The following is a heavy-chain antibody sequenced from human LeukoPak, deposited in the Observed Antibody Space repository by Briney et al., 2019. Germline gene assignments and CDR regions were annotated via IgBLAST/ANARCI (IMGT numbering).Heavy chain of an antibody. V-gene: IGHV3-23*01. CDR2: ISGSGGST. CDR3: ARFWSGYYVFDY. CDR1: GFTFSSYA. D-gene: IGHD3-3*01. J-gene: IGHJ4*02. Sequence: PGGSLRLSCAASGFTFSSYAMSWVRQAPGKGLEWVSAISGSGGSTYYADSVKGRFTISRDNSKNTLYLQMNSLRAEDTAVYYCARFWSGYYVFDYWGQGTLVTVSS.